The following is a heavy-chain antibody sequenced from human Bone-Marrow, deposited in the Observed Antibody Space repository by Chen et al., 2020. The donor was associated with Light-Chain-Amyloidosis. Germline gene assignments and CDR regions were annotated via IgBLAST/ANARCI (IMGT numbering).Heavy chain of an antibody. D-gene: IGHD5-12*01. Sequence: EVQLEQSGPEVKKPGESLKLSCKGSGYTFPTYWIGWVRQMPGKGLEWMGVIYPDDSDARYSPSFEGQVTISADKSITTAYLQWRSLKASDTAMYYCARRRDGYNFDYWGQGTLVTVSS. CDR2: IYPDDSDA. V-gene: IGHV5-51*01. CDR3: ARRRDGYNFDY. CDR1: GYTFPTYW. J-gene: IGHJ4*02.